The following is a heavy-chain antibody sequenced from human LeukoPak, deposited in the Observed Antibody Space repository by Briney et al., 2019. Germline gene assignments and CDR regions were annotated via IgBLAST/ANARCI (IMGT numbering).Heavy chain of an antibody. CDR1: GFTFSSYS. J-gene: IGHJ3*02. CDR2: ISSGSTYI. V-gene: IGHV3-21*01. D-gene: IGHD3-10*01. CDR3: AKDPEVRGVRGGSFDM. Sequence: TTGGSLRLSCTASGFTFSSYSMNWVRQAPGKGLEWVSSISSGSTYIYYADSVKGRFTVSRDNAKNSLYLQMNSLRDEDTAVYYCAKDPEVRGVRGGSFDMWGQGTMATVSS.